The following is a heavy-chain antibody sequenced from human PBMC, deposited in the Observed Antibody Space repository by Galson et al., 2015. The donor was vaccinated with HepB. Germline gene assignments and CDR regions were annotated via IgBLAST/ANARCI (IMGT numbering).Heavy chain of an antibody. CDR2: ISSGSSYI. D-gene: IGHD3-16*02. V-gene: IGHV3-21*01. J-gene: IGHJ4*02. Sequence: SLRLSCAASGFTFSGYSMNWVRQAPGKGLEWVSSISSGSSYIYYADSVKGRFTVSRDNARNSLYLQMNSLRAEDTAVYYCAKDKQAGDYDYVWGSFRYASDYWGQGTLVTVSS. CDR3: AKDKQAGDYDYVWGSFRYASDY. CDR1: GFTFSGYS.